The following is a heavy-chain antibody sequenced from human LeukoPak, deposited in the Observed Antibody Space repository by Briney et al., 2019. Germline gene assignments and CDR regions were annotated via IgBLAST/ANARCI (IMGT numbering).Heavy chain of an antibody. J-gene: IGHJ3*02. CDR2: IYYSGST. CDR1: GGSISSYY. V-gene: IGHV4-59*01. D-gene: IGHD1-26*01. Sequence: SETLSLTCTVSGGSISSYYWSWIRQPPGKGLEWIGYIYYSGSTNYDPSLKSRVTISLDTSKNQFSLRLSSVTAADTAVYYCARETRLHSGSYSNDAFDIWGQGTMVTVSS. CDR3: ARETRLHSGSYSNDAFDI.